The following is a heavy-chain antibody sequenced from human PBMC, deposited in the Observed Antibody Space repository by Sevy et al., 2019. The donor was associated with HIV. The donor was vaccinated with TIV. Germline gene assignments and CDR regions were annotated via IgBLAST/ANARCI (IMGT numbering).Heavy chain of an antibody. Sequence: GGSLRLSCAASGFTFSNAWMSWVRQAPGKGLEWVGRIKSKTDGGTTDYAAPVKGRFTISRDNSKNKLYLQMNSLKTEDTAVYYCTRDGTTNGRGGSCHDYWGQGTLVTVSS. J-gene: IGHJ4*02. D-gene: IGHD2-15*01. CDR3: TRDGTTNGRGGSCHDY. CDR2: IKSKTDGGTT. CDR1: GFTFSNAW. V-gene: IGHV3-15*01.